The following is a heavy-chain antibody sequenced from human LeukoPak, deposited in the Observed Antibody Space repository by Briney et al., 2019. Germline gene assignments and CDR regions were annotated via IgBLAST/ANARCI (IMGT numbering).Heavy chain of an antibody. CDR3: GKKPKEYERGVTCYSPA. CDR2: ISGSGGST. D-gene: IGHD2-21*01. V-gene: IGHV3-23*01. Sequence: GGSLRLSCAASGFTFSSYAMSWVRQAPGKGLEWVSAISGSGGSTYYADSVKGRFTISRDNSKNTLYLQMNSLRVEDTAVYYCGKKPKEYERGVTCYSPAGGRGPLVTV. J-gene: IGHJ4*02. CDR1: GFTFSSYA.